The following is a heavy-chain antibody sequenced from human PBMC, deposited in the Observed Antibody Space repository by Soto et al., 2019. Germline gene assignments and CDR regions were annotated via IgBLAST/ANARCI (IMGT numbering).Heavy chain of an antibody. Sequence: GSLSLSCAASGFILQDYAMSWVRQAPGKGLEWVSAISGSGGSTYYADSVKGRFTISRDNSKNTLYLQMNSLRAEDTAVYYCAKGEVRSQNWFDTWGQGTLVTVSS. CDR1: GFILQDYA. CDR2: ISGSGGST. J-gene: IGHJ5*02. CDR3: AKGEVRSQNWFDT. D-gene: IGHD2-15*01. V-gene: IGHV3-23*01.